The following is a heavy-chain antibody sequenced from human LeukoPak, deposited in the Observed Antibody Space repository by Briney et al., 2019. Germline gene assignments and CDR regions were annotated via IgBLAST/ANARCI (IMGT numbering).Heavy chain of an antibody. CDR2: IIPIFGTA. CDR1: GGTFSSYA. D-gene: IGHD1-7*01. V-gene: IGHV1-69*13. Sequence: GASVKVSCKASGGTFSSYAISWVRQAPGQGLEWMGGIIPIFGTANYAQKFQGRVTITADESTSTAYMELSSLRSEDTAVYYCVRGYGGTEPVDPWGQGTLVTVSS. CDR3: VRGYGGTEPVDP. J-gene: IGHJ5*02.